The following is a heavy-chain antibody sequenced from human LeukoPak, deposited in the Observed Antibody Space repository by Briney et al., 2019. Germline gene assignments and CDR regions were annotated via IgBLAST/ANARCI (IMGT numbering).Heavy chain of an antibody. CDR1: GYTFTSYY. CDR3: AREGVVPAAISLDYYYYYMDV. D-gene: IGHD2-2*01. J-gene: IGHJ6*03. Sequence: VASVKVSCKASGYTFTSYYMHWVRQAPGQGLEWMGIINPSSGSTSYAQKFQGRVTMTRDMSTSTVYIELSSQRSEDTAVYYCAREGVVPAAISLDYYYYYMDVWGKGTTVTVSS. V-gene: IGHV1-46*01. CDR2: INPSSGST.